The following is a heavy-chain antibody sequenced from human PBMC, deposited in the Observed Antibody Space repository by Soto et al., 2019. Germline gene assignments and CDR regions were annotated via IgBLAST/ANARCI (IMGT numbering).Heavy chain of an antibody. CDR1: GGTFSSYT. CDR3: ARGGDYDILTGYYTYGMDV. J-gene: IGHJ6*01. V-gene: IGHV1-69*02. D-gene: IGHD3-9*01. Sequence: QVQLVQSGAEVKKPGSSVKVSCKASGGTFSSYTISWVRQAPGQGLEWMGRIIPILGIANYAQKFQGRVTITADKATSTGYMELSSLRSEDKAVYYCARGGDYDILTGYYTYGMDVWGQGTTVTVSS. CDR2: IIPILGIA.